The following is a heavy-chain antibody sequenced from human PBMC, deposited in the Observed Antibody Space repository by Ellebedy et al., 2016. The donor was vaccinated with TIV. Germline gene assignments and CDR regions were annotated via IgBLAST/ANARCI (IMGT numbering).Heavy chain of an antibody. Sequence: SVKVSCKASGGTFGNHPLSWVRQAPGQGLAWVGRHIPMFGVTDTAQMLQGRLTITADESTSTAHMELSSLRPEDTAVYYCARNSDVVLIPSAYASSFDIWGQGTMVTVSS. J-gene: IGHJ3*02. CDR1: GGTFGNHP. D-gene: IGHD2-21*01. CDR2: HIPMFGVT. V-gene: IGHV1-69*13. CDR3: ARNSDVVLIPSAYASSFDI.